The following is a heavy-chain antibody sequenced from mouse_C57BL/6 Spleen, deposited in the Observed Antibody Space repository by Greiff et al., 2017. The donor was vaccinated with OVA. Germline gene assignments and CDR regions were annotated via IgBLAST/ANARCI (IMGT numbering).Heavy chain of an antibody. CDR3: ARALYYDYDALAY. V-gene: IGHV1-55*01. J-gene: IGHJ3*01. CDR1: GYTFTSYW. Sequence: VQLQQPGAELVKPGASVKMSCKASGYTFTSYWITWVKQRPGQGLEWIGDIYPGSGSTNYNEKFKSKATLTVDTSSSTAYMQLSSLTSEDSAVYYCARALYYDYDALAYWGQGTLVTVSA. D-gene: IGHD2-4*01. CDR2: IYPGSGST.